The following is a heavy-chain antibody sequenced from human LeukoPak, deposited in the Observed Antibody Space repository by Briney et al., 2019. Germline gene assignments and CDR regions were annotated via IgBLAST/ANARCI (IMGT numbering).Heavy chain of an antibody. Sequence: GASVKVSCKASGYTFTSYGISWVRQAPGQGLEWMGWISAYNGNTNYAQKLQGRVTMTTDTSTSTAYMELRSLRSEDTAVYYCAREREQWPLSHNYYYYGMDVWGQGTTVTVSS. J-gene: IGHJ6*02. CDR1: GYTFTSYG. V-gene: IGHV1-18*01. CDR3: AREREQWPLSHNYYYYGMDV. CDR2: ISAYNGNT. D-gene: IGHD6-19*01.